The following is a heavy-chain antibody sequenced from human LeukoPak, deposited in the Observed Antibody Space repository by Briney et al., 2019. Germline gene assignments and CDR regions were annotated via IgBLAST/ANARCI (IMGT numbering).Heavy chain of an antibody. CDR3: ARSRHKAGIAVAGRSFDY. V-gene: IGHV4-34*01. J-gene: IGHJ4*02. Sequence: TSETLSLTCAVYGGSFSGYYWSWIRQPPGKGLEWIGEINHSGSTNYNPSLKSRVTISVDTSKNQFSLKLSSVTAADTAVYYCARSRHKAGIAVAGRSFDYWGQGILVTVAA. D-gene: IGHD6-19*01. CDR1: GGSFSGYY. CDR2: INHSGST.